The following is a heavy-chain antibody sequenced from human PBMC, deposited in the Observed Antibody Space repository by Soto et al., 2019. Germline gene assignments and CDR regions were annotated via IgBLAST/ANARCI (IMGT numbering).Heavy chain of an antibody. Sequence: GGSLRLSCAPSGFTFSDYYIDWVRQAPGEGLEWVGRARNRANGYTTQYAPSVKGRFTFSRDDSVNSLYLEMTALRAEDTAIYYCCRSISTVGNPYYGLVVWGQGTTVTVSS. CDR2: ARNRANGYTT. V-gene: IGHV3-72*01. J-gene: IGHJ6*02. D-gene: IGHD6-13*01. CDR1: GFTFSDYY. CDR3: CRSISTVGNPYYGLVV.